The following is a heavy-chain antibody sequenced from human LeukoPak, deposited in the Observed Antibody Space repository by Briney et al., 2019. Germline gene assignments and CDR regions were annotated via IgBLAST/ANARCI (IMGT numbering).Heavy chain of an antibody. CDR1: GGSISSYY. V-gene: IGHV4-4*07. Sequence: SETLSLTCTVSGGSISSYYWSWIRQPAGKGLEWIGRIYTSGSTNYNPSLKSRVTISVDKSKNQFSLKLSSVPAADTAVYYCARGSRDGYNWVNFDYWGQGTLVTVSS. CDR3: ARGSRDGYNWVNFDY. J-gene: IGHJ4*02. CDR2: IYTSGST. D-gene: IGHD5-24*01.